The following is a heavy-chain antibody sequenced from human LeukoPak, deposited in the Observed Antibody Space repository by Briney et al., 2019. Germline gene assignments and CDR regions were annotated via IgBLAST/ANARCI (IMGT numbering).Heavy chain of an antibody. CDR1: GFTFSSYA. J-gene: IGHJ4*02. V-gene: IGHV3-23*01. Sequence: PGGSLRLSCAASGFTFSSYAMSWVRQAPGKELEWVSAISGSGGSTYYADSVKGRFTISRDNSKNTLYLQMNSLRAEDTAVYYCAKDIYYGSGSYYLAPFDYWGQGTLVTVSS. CDR3: AKDIYYGSGSYYLAPFDY. CDR2: ISGSGGST. D-gene: IGHD3-10*01.